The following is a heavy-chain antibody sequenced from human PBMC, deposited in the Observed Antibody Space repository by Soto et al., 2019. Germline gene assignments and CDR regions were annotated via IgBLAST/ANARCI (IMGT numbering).Heavy chain of an antibody. J-gene: IGHJ6*02. D-gene: IGHD1-1*01. V-gene: IGHV4-30-4*02. CDR3: ARDLWVEPELYYYGMDV. CDR2: IFYSGTT. CDR1: GDSITSAKHY. Sequence: SDTLSLTCTLFGDSITSAKHYWSLIREPPGKGLEWIGHIFYSGTTYYNPSLKSRLTISVDTSKNHFSLRLTSVTAADTAVYYCARDLWVEPELYYYGMDVWGQGTTVT.